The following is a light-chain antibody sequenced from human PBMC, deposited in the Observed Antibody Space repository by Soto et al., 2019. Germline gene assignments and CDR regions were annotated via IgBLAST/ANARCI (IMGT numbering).Light chain of an antibody. V-gene: IGKV2-40*01. CDR2: TLS. CDR3: MQRIEFPYT. J-gene: IGKJ2*01. Sequence: EIVLTQSPGTLSLSPGERATLSCRASQSVSSSYLAWYLQKPGQSPQLLIYTLSYRASGVPDRFSGSGSGTDFTLKISRVEAEDVGVYYCMQRIEFPYTFGQGTKLEIK. CDR1: QSVSSSY.